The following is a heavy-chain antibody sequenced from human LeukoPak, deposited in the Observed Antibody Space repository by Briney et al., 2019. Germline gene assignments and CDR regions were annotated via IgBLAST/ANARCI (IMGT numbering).Heavy chain of an antibody. V-gene: IGHV3-15*01. CDR3: TTIARRALYFQH. CDR1: GFTFSSYA. J-gene: IGHJ1*01. D-gene: IGHD1-14*01. CDR2: IKSKTDGGTT. Sequence: GGSLRLSCAASGFTFSSYAMSWVRQAPGKGLEWVGRIKSKTDGGTTDYAAPVKGRFTISRDDSKNTLYLQMNSLKTEDTAVYYCTTIARRALYFQHWGQGTLVTVSS.